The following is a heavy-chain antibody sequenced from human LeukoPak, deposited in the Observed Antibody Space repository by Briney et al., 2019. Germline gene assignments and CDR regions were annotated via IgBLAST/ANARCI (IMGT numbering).Heavy chain of an antibody. D-gene: IGHD6-6*01. CDR3: ARTSIAARRANAFDI. CDR2: IYHSGST. CDR1: GDSISSGGYS. Sequence: SETLSLTCAVSGDSISSGGYSWSWIRQPPGKGLEWIGYIYHSGSTYYNSSLKSRVTISVDRSKNQFSLKLSSVTAADTAVYYCARTSIAARRANAFDIWGQGTMVTVSS. J-gene: IGHJ3*02. V-gene: IGHV4-30-2*01.